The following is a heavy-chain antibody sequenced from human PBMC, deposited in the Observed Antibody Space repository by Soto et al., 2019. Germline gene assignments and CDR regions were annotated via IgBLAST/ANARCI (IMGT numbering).Heavy chain of an antibody. CDR1: GGTFSSYT. V-gene: IGHV1-69*08. CDR3: ACSLSAYHYYLYYMDV. J-gene: IGHJ6*03. Sequence: QVQLVQSGAEVKKPGSSVKVSCKASGGTFSSYTISWVRQAPGQGLEWVGRIIPIRGSADYAQKFQGRVTITADKSTSTAYMELSSLRSDDTAVYYCACSLSAYHYYLYYMDVWGKATTVTVSS. D-gene: IGHD3-10*01. CDR2: IIPIRGSA.